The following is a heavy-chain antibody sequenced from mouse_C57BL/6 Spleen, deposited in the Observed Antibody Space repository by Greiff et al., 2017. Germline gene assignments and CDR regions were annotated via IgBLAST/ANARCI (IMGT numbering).Heavy chain of an antibody. CDR2: IYPGDGDT. V-gene: IGHV1-82*01. Sequence: QVQLKESGPELVKPGASVKISCKASGYAFSSSWMNWVKQRPGKGLEWIGRIYPGDGDTNYNGKFKGKATLTADKSSSTAYMQLSSLTSEDSAVYFCARWTGTGNYFDCWGQGTTRTVSS. J-gene: IGHJ2*01. CDR1: GYAFSSSW. D-gene: IGHD4-1*01. CDR3: ARWTGTGNYFDC.